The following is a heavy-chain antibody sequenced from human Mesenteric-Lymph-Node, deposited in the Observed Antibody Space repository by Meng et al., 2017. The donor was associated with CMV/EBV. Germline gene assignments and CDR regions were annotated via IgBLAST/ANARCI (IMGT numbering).Heavy chain of an antibody. Sequence: GESLKISCAASGFTFSSYAMSWVRQAPGKGLEWVSAISGSGGSTYYADSVKGRFTISRDNSKNTLYLQMNSLRAEDTAVYYCARDSRGVNWGQGTLVTVSS. J-gene: IGHJ4*02. V-gene: IGHV3-23*01. CDR2: ISGSGGST. D-gene: IGHD3-10*01. CDR1: GFTFSSYA. CDR3: ARDSRGVN.